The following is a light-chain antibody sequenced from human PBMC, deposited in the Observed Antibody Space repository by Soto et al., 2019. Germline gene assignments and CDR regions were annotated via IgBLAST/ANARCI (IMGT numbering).Light chain of an antibody. CDR2: ATS. CDR1: QNISDY. Sequence: DIQMTQSPSSLSASVGDRVTITCRAGQNISDYLNWYQQNSGKAPKLLIHATSTLQSGVPSRFSGSGSGTDFTFTISSLQPEDFATYFCQQSYSIPLTCGGGTKVEIK. V-gene: IGKV1-39*01. CDR3: QQSYSIPLT. J-gene: IGKJ4*01.